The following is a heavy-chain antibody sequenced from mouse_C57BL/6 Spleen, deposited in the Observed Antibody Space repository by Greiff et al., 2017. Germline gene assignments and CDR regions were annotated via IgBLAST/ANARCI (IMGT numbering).Heavy chain of an antibody. CDR3: ASRGYGSSYAMDY. J-gene: IGHJ4*01. CDR2: IYPGDGDT. CDR1: GYAFSSSW. V-gene: IGHV1-82*01. D-gene: IGHD1-1*01. Sequence: VQLQQSGPELVKPGASVKISCKASGYAFSSSWMNWVKQRPGKGLEWIGRIYPGDGDTNYNGKFKGKDTLTADKSSSTAYMQLSSLTSEDSAVYFCASRGYGSSYAMDYWGQGTSVTVSS.